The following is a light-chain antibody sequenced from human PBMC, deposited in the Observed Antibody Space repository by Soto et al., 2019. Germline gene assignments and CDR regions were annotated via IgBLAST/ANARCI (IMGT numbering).Light chain of an antibody. Sequence: QSVLTQPASVSGSPGQSITISCTGTSSDVGGYNYVSWYQQHPGKAPKLMIYEVSNRPSGVSNRFSGSKSGNTASLTISGLQAEDEADYYCSSYMSSSPYVFGSGTKVTVL. J-gene: IGLJ1*01. CDR2: EVS. CDR1: SSDVGGYNY. CDR3: SSYMSSSPYV. V-gene: IGLV2-14*01.